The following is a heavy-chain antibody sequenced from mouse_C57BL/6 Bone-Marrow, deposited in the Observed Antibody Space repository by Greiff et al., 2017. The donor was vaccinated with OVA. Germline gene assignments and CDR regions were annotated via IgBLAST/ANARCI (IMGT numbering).Heavy chain of an antibody. CDR1: GCTFTSYT. CDR3: ARRNYGSPYFDY. J-gene: IGHJ2*01. V-gene: IGHV1-4*01. CDR2: INPSSGYT. D-gene: IGHD1-1*01. Sequence: VQLQQSGAELARPGASVKMSCKASGCTFTSYTMHWVKQRPGQGLEWIGYINPSSGYTKYNQKFKDKATLTADKSSSTAYMQLSSLTSEDSAVYYCARRNYGSPYFDYWGQGTTLTVSS.